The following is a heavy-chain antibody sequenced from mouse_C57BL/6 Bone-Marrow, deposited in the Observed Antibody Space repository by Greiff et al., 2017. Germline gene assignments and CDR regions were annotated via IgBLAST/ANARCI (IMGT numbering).Heavy chain of an antibody. CDR1: GFTFSSYA. Sequence: DVKHQESWGGLVKPGGSLKLSCAASGFTFSSYAMSWVRQTPEKRLEWVATISDGGSYTYYPDNVKGRFTISRDNAKNNLYLQMSHLKSEDTAMYYCARPGGSSPYYYAMDYWGQGTSVTVSS. J-gene: IGHJ4*01. V-gene: IGHV5-4*03. CDR2: ISDGGSYT. CDR3: ARPGGSSPYYYAMDY. D-gene: IGHD1-1*01.